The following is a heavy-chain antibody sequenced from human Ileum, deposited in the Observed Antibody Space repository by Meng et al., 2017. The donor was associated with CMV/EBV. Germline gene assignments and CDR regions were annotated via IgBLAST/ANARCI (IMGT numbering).Heavy chain of an antibody. Sequence: QVQLQELGAGLLNPSETLSLTCAVYGWSFSGYYWSWIRQVPGKGLEWIGEFNHYGSTNYNPSLKSRVTISVDTSKNQFSLNLSSVTAADTAVYYCASGKSNLEYWGQGTLVTVSS. V-gene: IGHV4-34*01. CDR2: FNHYGST. D-gene: IGHD4-11*01. CDR1: GWSFSGYY. CDR3: ASGKSNLEY. J-gene: IGHJ4*02.